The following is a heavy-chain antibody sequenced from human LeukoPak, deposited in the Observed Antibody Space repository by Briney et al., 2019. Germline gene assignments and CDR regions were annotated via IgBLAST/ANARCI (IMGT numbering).Heavy chain of an antibody. V-gene: IGHV1-69*05. CDR3: ARMEDLGYCSSTSCPYNWFDP. J-gene: IGHJ5*02. CDR1: GGTFSSYA. CDR2: IIPIFGTA. Sequence: ASVKVSCKASGGTFSSYAISWVRQAPGQGLEWMGGIIPIFGTANYAQKFQGRVTITTDESTSTAYMELSSLRSEDTAVYYCARMEDLGYCSSTSCPYNWFDPWGQGTLVTVSS. D-gene: IGHD2-2*01.